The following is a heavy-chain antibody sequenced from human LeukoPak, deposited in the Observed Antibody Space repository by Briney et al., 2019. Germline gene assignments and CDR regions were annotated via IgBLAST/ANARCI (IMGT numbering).Heavy chain of an antibody. CDR1: GGSISSSSYY. CDR3: ARVWGSVLTGLFDY. CDR2: IYYSGST. J-gene: IGHJ4*02. V-gene: IGHV4-39*07. D-gene: IGHD3-9*01. Sequence: SETLSLTCTVSGGSISSSSYYWGWIRQPPGKGLEWIESIYYSGSTYYNPSLKSRVTISVDTSKNQFSLKLSSVTAADTAVYYCARVWGSVLTGLFDYWGQGTLVTVSS.